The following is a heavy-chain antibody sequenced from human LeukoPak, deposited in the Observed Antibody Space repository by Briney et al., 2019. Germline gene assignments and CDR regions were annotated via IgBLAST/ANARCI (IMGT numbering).Heavy chain of an antibody. CDR3: ARQGQGGSSWYRPNYYYYYGMDV. V-gene: IGHV5-51*01. CDR1: GYSFTSYW. D-gene: IGHD6-13*01. CDR2: IYPGDSDT. Sequence: GESLQISCKGSGYSFTSYWIGWVRQMPGKGLEWMGIIYPGDSDTRYSPSFQGQVTISADKSISTAYLQWSSLKASDTAMYYCARQGQGGSSWYRPNYYYYYGMDVWGQGTTVTVSS. J-gene: IGHJ6*02.